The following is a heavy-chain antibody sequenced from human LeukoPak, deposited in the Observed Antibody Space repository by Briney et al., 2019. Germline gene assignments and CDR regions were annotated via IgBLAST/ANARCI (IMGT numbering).Heavy chain of an antibody. CDR3: ARHGEYYFDY. Sequence: PSETLSLTCTVSGGSISSYYWSWIRQPPGKGLEWIGNIHYSGSTNYNPSLKSRVTISVDTSKNQLSLKLSTVTAADTALYYCARHGEYYFDYWGQGTLVTVSS. J-gene: IGHJ4*02. V-gene: IGHV4-59*12. D-gene: IGHD3-10*01. CDR2: IHYSGST. CDR1: GGSISSYY.